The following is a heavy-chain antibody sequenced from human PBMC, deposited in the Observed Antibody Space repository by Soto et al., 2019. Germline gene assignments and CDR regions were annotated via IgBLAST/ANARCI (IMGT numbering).Heavy chain of an antibody. CDR2: ISGSGGST. CDR3: AKRRPYSSSWYEDY. D-gene: IGHD6-13*01. Sequence: HPGGSLRLSCAASGFTFDDYGMNWVRQAPGKGLEWVSAISGSGGSTYYADSVKGRFTISRDNSKNTLYLQMNSLRAEDTAVYYCAKRRPYSSSWYEDYWGQGTLVTVSS. V-gene: IGHV3-23*01. J-gene: IGHJ4*02. CDR1: GFTFDDYG.